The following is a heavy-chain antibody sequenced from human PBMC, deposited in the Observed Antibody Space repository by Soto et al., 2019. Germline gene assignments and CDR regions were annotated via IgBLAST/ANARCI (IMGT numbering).Heavy chain of an antibody. J-gene: IGHJ4*02. V-gene: IGHV3-48*01. Sequence: GGSLRLSCAASGFTFSSYSMNWVRQAPGKGLEWVSYISSSSSTIYYADSVKGRFTISRDNAKNSLYLQMNSLRAEDTAVYYCASIPRRGSSSFPPTDYWGQGTLVTVSS. D-gene: IGHD6-6*01. CDR3: ASIPRRGSSSFPPTDY. CDR2: ISSSSSTI. CDR1: GFTFSSYS.